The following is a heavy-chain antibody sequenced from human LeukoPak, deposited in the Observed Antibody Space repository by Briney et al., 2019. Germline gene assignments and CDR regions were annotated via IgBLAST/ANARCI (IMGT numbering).Heavy chain of an antibody. V-gene: IGHV3-43*02. CDR1: GFTFDDYA. Sequence: QAGGSLRLSCAASGFTFDDYAMHWFRQAPGKGLEWVSLISGDGGSTYYADSVKGRFTISRDNSKNSLYLQMNSLRTEDTALYYCAKGTATSLRGVPSDYWGQGTLVTVSS. CDR2: ISGDGGST. J-gene: IGHJ4*02. CDR3: AKGTATSLRGVPSDY. D-gene: IGHD5-24*01.